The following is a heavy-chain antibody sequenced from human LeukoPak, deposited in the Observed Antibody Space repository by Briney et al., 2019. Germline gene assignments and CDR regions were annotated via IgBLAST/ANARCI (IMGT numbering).Heavy chain of an antibody. D-gene: IGHD5-24*01. V-gene: IGHV4-34*01. CDR3: AIVNRDGYNLLTKRHYSYMGV. J-gene: IGHJ6*03. CDR1: GGSFSGYY. Sequence: SETLSHTSAVHGGSFSGYYWSWIREPPGKGLGWSGEINYSRRTNYNPSLKSRVTISVDTSKKQFSLKLSSVTDADTGVYYCAIVNRDGYNLLTKRHYSYMGVCGKGTTVTDSS. CDR2: INYSRRT.